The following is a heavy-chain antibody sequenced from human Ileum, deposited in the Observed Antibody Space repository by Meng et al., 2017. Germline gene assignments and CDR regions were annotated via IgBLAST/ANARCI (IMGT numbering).Heavy chain of an antibody. D-gene: IGHD6-19*01. V-gene: IGHV4-31*01. CDR3: ARYGFWYSSGWKYYGMDV. J-gene: IGHJ6*02. Sequence: SETLSLTGTVSGGSVNTVTSHWTWVRQCPGKGLEWIGYIYYGGGTYYNPSRQSQVSMSIDTSTIQFSLRLKSVTAADTAVYYCARYGFWYSSGWKYYGMDVWGQGTTVTVSS. CDR1: GGSVNTVTSH. CDR2: IYYGGGT.